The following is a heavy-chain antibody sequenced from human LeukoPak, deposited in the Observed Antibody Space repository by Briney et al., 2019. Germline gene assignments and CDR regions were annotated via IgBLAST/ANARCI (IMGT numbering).Heavy chain of an antibody. D-gene: IGHD3-22*01. CDR3: AKGDFYDSTDLDY. CDR2: ISGSGGST. Sequence: GGSLRLSCAASGFTFSSYAMSWVRQTPGKGLEWVSAISGSGGSTYYADSVKGRFTISRDNFKNTLFLQMDSLRAEDTAIYYCAKGDFYDSTDLDYWGQGTLVTVSS. CDR1: GFTFSSYA. V-gene: IGHV3-23*01. J-gene: IGHJ4*02.